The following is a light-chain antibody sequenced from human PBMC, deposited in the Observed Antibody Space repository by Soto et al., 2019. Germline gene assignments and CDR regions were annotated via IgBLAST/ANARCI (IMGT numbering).Light chain of an antibody. CDR2: EVS. CDR1: SSDVGSYKL. Sequence: QSVLTQPASVSGSPGQSITISCTGTSSDVGSYKLVSWYQQHPGKAPKLILYEVSKRPSGVSNRFSGSKSGNTASLTISGLQAEDEADYYCCSYAGSSTVVFGGGTKVTVL. J-gene: IGLJ2*01. CDR3: CSYAGSSTVV. V-gene: IGLV2-23*02.